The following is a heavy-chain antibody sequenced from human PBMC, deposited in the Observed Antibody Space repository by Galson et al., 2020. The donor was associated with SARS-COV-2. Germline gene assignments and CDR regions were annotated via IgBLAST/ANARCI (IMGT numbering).Heavy chain of an antibody. CDR1: GYTFAGYN. Sequence: ASVKVSCKASGYTFAGYNIHWVRQAPGQGLEWMGWINPNSGGTDYAQKFQGRVAMTWDTSITTAYMELSRLKSDDTAVYYCAREEQQVLQGDYCYGLDVWGQGTTVTVSS. V-gene: IGHV1-2*02. CDR2: INPNSGGT. J-gene: IGHJ6*02. D-gene: IGHD6-13*01. CDR3: AREEQQVLQGDYCYGLDV.